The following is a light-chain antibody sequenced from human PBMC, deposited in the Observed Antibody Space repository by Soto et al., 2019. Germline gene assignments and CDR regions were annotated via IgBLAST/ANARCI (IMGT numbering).Light chain of an antibody. J-gene: IGKJ1*01. CDR2: GAS. Sequence: EIVRPQSPGTLSLSPGERAPLSCKASQSVSSNLAWYQQKPGQAPRLLIYGASTRATGIPARFSGSGSGTEFTLTISSLQSEDFAVYYCQQYNNWPWTFGQGSKV. V-gene: IGKV3-15*01. CDR3: QQYNNWPWT. CDR1: QSVSSN.